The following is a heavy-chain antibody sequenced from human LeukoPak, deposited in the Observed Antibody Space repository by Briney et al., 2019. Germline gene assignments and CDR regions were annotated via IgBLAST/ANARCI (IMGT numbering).Heavy chain of an antibody. CDR3: ARVAAVAGGNWFDP. J-gene: IGHJ5*02. V-gene: IGHV1-18*01. Sequence: GASVKVSCKASGSTFTSYGMSWVRQAPGQGLEWMGWISAYNGNTNYAQKLQGRVTMTTDTSTSTAYMELRSLRSDDTAVYYCARVAAVAGGNWFDPWGQGTLVTVSS. D-gene: IGHD6-19*01. CDR2: ISAYNGNT. CDR1: GSTFTSYG.